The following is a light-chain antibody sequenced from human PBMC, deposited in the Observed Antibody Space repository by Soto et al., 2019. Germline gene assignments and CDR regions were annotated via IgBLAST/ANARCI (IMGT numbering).Light chain of an antibody. V-gene: IGKV1-5*01. CDR1: QRISSW. J-gene: IGKJ1*01. CDR3: QQYNSYWS. CDR2: DAS. Sequence: DIQMTQAPCSLPASVGDRGTITCRASQRISSWLPWWQHKPGEATKRLVYDASSSASGVASRFSGSGSGTEYTLTISRLQPDDFASYFRQQYNSYWSFGQGTKV.